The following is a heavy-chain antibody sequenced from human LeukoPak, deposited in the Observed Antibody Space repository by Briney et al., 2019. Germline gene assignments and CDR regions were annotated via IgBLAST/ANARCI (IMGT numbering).Heavy chain of an antibody. D-gene: IGHD1-26*01. Sequence: GGSLRLSCAASGFTVSSNYMSWVRQAPGKGLVWVSRINSDGFSTSYADSVKGRFTISRDNAKNTLYLQMNSLRAEDTAVYYCARGTSGGYFDYWGQGTLVTVSS. V-gene: IGHV3-74*01. J-gene: IGHJ4*02. CDR3: ARGTSGGYFDY. CDR2: INSDGFST. CDR1: GFTVSSNY.